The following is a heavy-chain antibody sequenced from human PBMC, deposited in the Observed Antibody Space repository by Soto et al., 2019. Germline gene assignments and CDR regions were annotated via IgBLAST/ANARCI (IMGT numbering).Heavy chain of an antibody. J-gene: IGHJ4*02. D-gene: IGHD4-17*01. Sequence: PGGSLRLSCAASGFTFSSYAMSWVRQAPGKGLEWVSAISGSGGSTYYADSVKGRFTISRDNSKNTLYLQMNSLRAEDTAVYYCAKDPGTTVTEAMYFDYWGQGTLVTVSS. CDR2: ISGSGGST. CDR1: GFTFSSYA. CDR3: AKDPGTTVTEAMYFDY. V-gene: IGHV3-23*01.